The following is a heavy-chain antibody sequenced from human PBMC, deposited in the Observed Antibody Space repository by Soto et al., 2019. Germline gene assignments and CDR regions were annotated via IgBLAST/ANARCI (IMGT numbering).Heavy chain of an antibody. CDR1: GFTVSANY. Sequence: GGSLRLSCEASGFTVSANYMTWVRQAPGKGLEWVSYISSSGSTIYYADSVKGRFTISRDNAKNSLYLQMNSLRAEDTAVYYCARVIPYGGNSGYWGQGTLVTVSS. D-gene: IGHD4-17*01. CDR2: ISSSGSTI. CDR3: ARVIPYGGNSGY. V-gene: IGHV3-11*04. J-gene: IGHJ4*02.